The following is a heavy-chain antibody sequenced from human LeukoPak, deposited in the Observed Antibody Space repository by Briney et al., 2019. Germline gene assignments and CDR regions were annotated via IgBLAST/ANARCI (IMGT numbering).Heavy chain of an antibody. V-gene: IGHV3-9*01. Sequence: PGGSLRLSCAASGFTFDDYAMHWVRQAPGKGLEWVSGISWNSGSIGYADSVKGRFTISRDNAKNSLYLQMNSLRAEDTALYYCAKVSGGGYGSGRYLDYWGQGTLVTVSS. CDR3: AKVSGGGYGSGRYLDY. D-gene: IGHD3-10*01. CDR1: GFTFDDYA. CDR2: ISWNSGSI. J-gene: IGHJ4*02.